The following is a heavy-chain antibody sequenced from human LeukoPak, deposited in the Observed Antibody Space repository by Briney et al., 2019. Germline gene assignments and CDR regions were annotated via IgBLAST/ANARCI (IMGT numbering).Heavy chain of an antibody. CDR3: ARGYYYDSSGYYYEPDAFDI. CDR1: GGSINNYY. D-gene: IGHD3-22*01. J-gene: IGHJ3*02. CDR2: INHSGST. Sequence: SETLSLTCTVSGGSINNYYWTWIRQPAGKGLEWIGEINHSGSTNYNPSLKSRVTISVDTSKNQFSLKLSSVTAADTAVYYCARGYYYDSSGYYYEPDAFDIWGQGTMVAVSS. V-gene: IGHV4-34*01.